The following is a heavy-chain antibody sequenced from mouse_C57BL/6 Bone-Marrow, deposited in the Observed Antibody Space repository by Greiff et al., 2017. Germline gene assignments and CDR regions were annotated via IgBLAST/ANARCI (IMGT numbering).Heavy chain of an antibody. Sequence: QVQLQQPGAELVKPGASVKLSCKASGYTFTSYWMQWVKQRPGQGLEWIGEIDPSDSYPTYKQKFTGKATLTVDTSSSTAYMQLSSLTSEDSAVYYCARAYYGSSYPFDYWGQGTTLTVSS. J-gene: IGHJ2*01. V-gene: IGHV1-50*01. CDR3: ARAYYGSSYPFDY. D-gene: IGHD1-1*01. CDR1: GYTFTSYW. CDR2: IDPSDSYP.